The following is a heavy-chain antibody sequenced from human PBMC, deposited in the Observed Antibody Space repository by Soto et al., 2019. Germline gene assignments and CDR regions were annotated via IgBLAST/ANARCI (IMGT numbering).Heavy chain of an antibody. V-gene: IGHV3-23*01. D-gene: IGHD6-19*01. J-gene: IGHJ4*02. CDR1: GFTFSSYA. Sequence: GGSLRLSCAASGFTFSSYAMSWVRQAPGKGLEWVSAISGSGGSTYYADSVKGRFTISRDNSKNTLYLQMNSLRAEDTAVYYCAKPPRSASQIAVAVVFDYWGQGTLVTVSS. CDR2: ISGSGGST. CDR3: AKPPRSASQIAVAVVFDY.